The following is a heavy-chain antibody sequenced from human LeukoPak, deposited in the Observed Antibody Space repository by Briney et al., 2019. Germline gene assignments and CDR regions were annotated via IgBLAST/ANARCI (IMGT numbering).Heavy chain of an antibody. D-gene: IGHD6-13*01. CDR2: IYTSGST. V-gene: IGHV4-61*02. CDR3: ARRIAAAPMSWFDP. J-gene: IGHJ5*02. Sequence: SQTLSLTCTVSGGSISSGSYYWSWIRQPAGTGLEWIGRIYTSGSTNYNPSLKSRVTISVDTSKNQFSLKLSSVTAADTAVYYCARRIAAAPMSWFDPWGQGTLVTVSS. CDR1: GGSISSGSYY.